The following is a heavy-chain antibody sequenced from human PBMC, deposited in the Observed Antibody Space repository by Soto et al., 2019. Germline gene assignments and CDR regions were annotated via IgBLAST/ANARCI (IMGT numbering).Heavy chain of an antibody. V-gene: IGHV3-48*02. CDR2: ISSRSSTI. D-gene: IGHD6-19*01. CDR1: GFTFSDYS. Sequence: EVQLMESGGGLVQPGGSLRLSCAASGFTFSDYSMNWLRQAPGKGLEWVSYISSRSSTIYYADSVKGRFTISRDNARNSLSLRLNSRREEDTAVYYCARDRAVAGYVYAFWGQGILVTVSS. CDR3: ARDRAVAGYVYAF. J-gene: IGHJ4*02.